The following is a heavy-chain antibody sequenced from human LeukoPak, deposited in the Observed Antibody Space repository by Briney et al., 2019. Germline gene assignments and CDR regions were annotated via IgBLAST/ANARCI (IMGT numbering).Heavy chain of an antibody. J-gene: IGHJ4*02. CDR1: GGSVSRYS. V-gene: IGHV4-4*07. Sequence: KASETLSLTCSVSGGSVSRYSWSWIRQSAVKGLEWIGRVYTSGSTNYNPSLKSRVTMSIDTSKNQFSLNLSSVTAADAAVYYCAKSVVPAAPFDSWGQGTPVTVSS. D-gene: IGHD2-2*01. CDR3: AKSVVPAAPFDS. CDR2: VYTSGST.